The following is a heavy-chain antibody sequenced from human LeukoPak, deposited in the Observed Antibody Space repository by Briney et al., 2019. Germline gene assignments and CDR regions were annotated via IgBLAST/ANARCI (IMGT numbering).Heavy chain of an antibody. D-gene: IGHD3-3*01. CDR2: ISYDGSNK. Sequence: TGGSLRLSCAASGFTFSRYGMHWGRQAPGKGLEWVAVISYDGSNKYYADSVKGRFTISRDNSKNTLYLQMNSLRAEDTAVYYCAKGRGVYDFWSGYYTFDYWGQGTLVTVSS. J-gene: IGHJ4*02. V-gene: IGHV3-30*18. CDR1: GFTFSRYG. CDR3: AKGRGVYDFWSGYYTFDY.